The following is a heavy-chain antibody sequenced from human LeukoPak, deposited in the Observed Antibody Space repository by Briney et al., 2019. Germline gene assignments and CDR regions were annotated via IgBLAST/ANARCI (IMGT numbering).Heavy chain of an antibody. CDR3: AKRGGTESFYYYYYMDV. Sequence: PGGSLRLSCAASGFTFSSYDMTWLRQTPGKGLQWVALISRSSGTTYYADSVKGRFTISRDNSKNTLYLQMTSLRAEDTAEYYCAKRGGTESFYYYYYMDVWGKGTTVTVSS. CDR1: GFTFSSYD. V-gene: IGHV3-23*01. J-gene: IGHJ6*03. CDR2: ISRSSGTT. D-gene: IGHD2-15*01.